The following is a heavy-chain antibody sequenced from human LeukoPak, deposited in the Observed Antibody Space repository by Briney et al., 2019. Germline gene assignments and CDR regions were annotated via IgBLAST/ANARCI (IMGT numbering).Heavy chain of an antibody. CDR2: ISAYNGNT. V-gene: IGHV1-18*01. CDR1: GYTFTSYG. D-gene: IGHD6-19*01. J-gene: IGHJ5*02. Sequence: GASVKVSRKASGYTFTSYGISWVRQAPGQGLEWMGWISAYNGNTNYAQKLRGRVTMTTDTSTSTAYMELRSLRSDDTAVYYCARDHRGGVSSGWRNWFDPWGQGTLVTVSS. CDR3: ARDHRGGVSSGWRNWFDP.